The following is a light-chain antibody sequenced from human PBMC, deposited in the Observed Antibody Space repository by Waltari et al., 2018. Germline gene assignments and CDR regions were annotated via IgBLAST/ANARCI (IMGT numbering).Light chain of an antibody. CDR1: ALPKKY. CDR2: EDS. V-gene: IGLV3-10*01. CDR3: YSTDSSGTQRV. Sequence: SYELTQPPSVSVSPGQAARITCSGDALPKKYAYWYQQKSGQAPVRVIYEDSKRPSGIPERFSGSSSGKTATLTLSGAQVEDEGDYYCYSTDSSGTQRVFGGGTKLTVL. J-gene: IGLJ2*01.